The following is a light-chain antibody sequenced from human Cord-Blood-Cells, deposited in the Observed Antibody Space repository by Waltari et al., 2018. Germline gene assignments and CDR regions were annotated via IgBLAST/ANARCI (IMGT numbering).Light chain of an antibody. Sequence: ATLSVSPGERATLSCRASQSVSSNLAWYQQKPGQAPRLLIYGASTRATGIPARFSGSGSGTEFTLTISSLQSEDFAVYYCQQYNNWPPWTFGQGTKVEIK. CDR1: QSVSSN. CDR2: GAS. V-gene: IGKV3-15*01. CDR3: QQYNNWPPWT. J-gene: IGKJ1*01.